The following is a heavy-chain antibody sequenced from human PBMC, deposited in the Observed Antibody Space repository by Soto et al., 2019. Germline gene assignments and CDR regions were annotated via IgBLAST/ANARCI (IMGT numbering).Heavy chain of an antibody. D-gene: IGHD3-10*01. V-gene: IGHV3-13*04. CDR2: IGTAGDT. CDR3: ARFGGPTDYYYGMDV. Sequence: PGGSLRFSCAASGFTFSSYDMHWVRQATGKGLEWVSAIGTAGDTYYPGSVKGRFTISRENAKNSLYLQMNSLRAGDTAVYYCARFGGPTDYYYGMDVWGQGTTVTVSS. CDR1: GFTFSSYD. J-gene: IGHJ6*02.